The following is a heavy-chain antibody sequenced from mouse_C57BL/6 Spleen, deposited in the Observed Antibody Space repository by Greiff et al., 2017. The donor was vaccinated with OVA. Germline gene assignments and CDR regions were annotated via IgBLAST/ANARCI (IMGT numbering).Heavy chain of an antibody. V-gene: IGHV1-22*01. CDR3: AREIYYDYDGAFDY. CDR1: GYTFTDYN. D-gene: IGHD2-4*01. Sequence: EVKLMESGPELVKPGASVKMSCKASGYTFTDYNMHWVKQSHGKSLEWIGYINPNNGGTSYNQKFKGKATLTVNKSSSTAYMELRSLTSEDSAVYYCAREIYYDYDGAFDYWGQGTTLTVSS. J-gene: IGHJ2*01. CDR2: INPNNGGT.